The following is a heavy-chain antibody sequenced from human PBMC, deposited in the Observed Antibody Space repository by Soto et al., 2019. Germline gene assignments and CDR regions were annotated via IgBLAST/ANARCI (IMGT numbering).Heavy chain of an antibody. CDR3: AKDGEDIVVVVAAGGLSYMDV. Sequence: QVQLVESGGGVVQPGRSLRLSCAASGFTFSSYGMHWVRQAPGKGLEWVAVISYAASNKYYADSVKGRFTISRDKSKNTLYLQMNSTRAEDTAVYYCAKDGEDIVVVVAAGGLSYMDVWGKGTTVTVSS. J-gene: IGHJ6*03. V-gene: IGHV3-30*18. CDR1: GFTFSSYG. D-gene: IGHD2-15*01. CDR2: ISYAASNK.